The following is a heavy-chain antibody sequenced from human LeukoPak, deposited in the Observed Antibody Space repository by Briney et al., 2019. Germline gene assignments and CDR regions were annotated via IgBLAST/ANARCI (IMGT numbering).Heavy chain of an antibody. V-gene: IGHV5-51*01. Sequence: GESLKISCKGSGYTFATYWIGWVRQMPGKGLDLMGIIYPGDSDIRYSPSFQGQVTISADKSISTAYLQWSSLKASDTAMYYCARQHGSGSYYSRAIDYWGQGTLVTVSS. CDR3: ARQHGSGSYYSRAIDY. CDR1: GYTFATYW. J-gene: IGHJ4*02. CDR2: IYPGDSDI. D-gene: IGHD3-10*01.